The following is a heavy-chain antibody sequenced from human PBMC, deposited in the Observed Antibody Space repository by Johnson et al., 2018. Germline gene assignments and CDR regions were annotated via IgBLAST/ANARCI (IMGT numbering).Heavy chain of an antibody. CDR1: GGTFSSYA. CDR3: ARDTYYYDSSGYYIGCDAFDI. CDR2: SIPIFGTT. Sequence: QVQLVQSGAEVKKPGSSVKVSCKASGGTFSSYAISWVRQAPGQGLEWMGGSIPIFGTTNYAQKFQGRVTITADESTSTAYMEPSSLGSEDTAVYYCARDTYYYDSSGYYIGCDAFDIWGQGTMVTVSS. J-gene: IGHJ3*02. D-gene: IGHD3-22*01. V-gene: IGHV1-69*12.